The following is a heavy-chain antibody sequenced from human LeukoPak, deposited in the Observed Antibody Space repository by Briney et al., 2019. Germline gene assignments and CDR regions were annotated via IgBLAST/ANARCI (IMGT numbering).Heavy chain of an antibody. CDR2: INHSGST. CDR3: ARGPIVVVPAAMSRLDY. J-gene: IGHJ4*02. Sequence: PSETLSLTCAVYAGSFSGYYWSWIRQPPGKGLEWIGEINHSGSTNYNPSLKSRVTISVDTSKNQFSLKLSSVTAADTAVYYCARGPIVVVPAAMSRLDYWGQGTLVTVSS. CDR1: AGSFSGYY. V-gene: IGHV4-34*01. D-gene: IGHD2-2*01.